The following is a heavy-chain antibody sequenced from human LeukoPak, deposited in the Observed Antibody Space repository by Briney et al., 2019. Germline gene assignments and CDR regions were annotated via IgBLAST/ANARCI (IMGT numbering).Heavy chain of an antibody. V-gene: IGHV4-61*05. CDR2: IYYSGST. J-gene: IGHJ4*02. CDR1: GGSISSSSYY. Sequence: SETLSLTCTVSGGSISSSSYYWSWIRQPPGKGLEWIGYIYYSGSTNYNPSLKSRVTISVDTSKNQFSLKLSSVTAADTAVYYCARPYCSAGNCYSNFDSWGQGTLVTVSS. D-gene: IGHD2-15*01. CDR3: ARPYCSAGNCYSNFDS.